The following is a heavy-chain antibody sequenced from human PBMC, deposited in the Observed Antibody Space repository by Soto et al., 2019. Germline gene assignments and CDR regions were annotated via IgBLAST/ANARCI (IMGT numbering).Heavy chain of an antibody. V-gene: IGHV5-10-1*03. J-gene: IGHJ5*02. CDR2: IDPSDSYT. CDR3: ARRTEMATTPFSWFDP. Sequence: EVQLVQSGAEVKKPGESLRISCKGSGYSFTSYWISWVRQMPGKGLEWMGRIDPSDSYTNYSPSFQGHVTISADKSISTAYLQWSSLKASDTAMYYCARRTEMATTPFSWFDPWGQGTLFTVSS. D-gene: IGHD5-12*01. CDR1: GYSFTSYW.